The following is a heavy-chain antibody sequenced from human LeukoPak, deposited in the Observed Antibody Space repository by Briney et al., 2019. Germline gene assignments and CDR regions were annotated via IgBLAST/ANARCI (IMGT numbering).Heavy chain of an antibody. V-gene: IGHV4-59*01. CDR3: ARGGYSYGYATRDAFDI. CDR1: GGSTSSYY. CDR2: IYYSGST. J-gene: IGHJ3*02. D-gene: IGHD5-18*01. Sequence: SETLSLTCTVSGGSTSSYYWSWIRQPPGKGLEWIGYIYYSGSTNYNPSLKSRVTISVDTSKNQFSLKLSSVTAADTAVYYCARGGYSYGYATRDAFDIWGQGTMVTVSS.